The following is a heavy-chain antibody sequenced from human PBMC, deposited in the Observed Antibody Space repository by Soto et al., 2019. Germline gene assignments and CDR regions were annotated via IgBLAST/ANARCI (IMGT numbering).Heavy chain of an antibody. CDR1: GDNFNTYT. V-gene: IGHV1-69*12. CDR2: IIPSFGTP. CDR3: ARELHGSWDY. Sequence: QVQLVQSGAEVKEPGSSVQVSCKASGDNFNTYTITWVRQAPGQGLEWMGGIIPSFGTPIYAQKLQGRVTITADESTSTVHMELNSLTSEDTAMYYCARELHGSWDYWGQGILVTVSS. J-gene: IGHJ4*02. D-gene: IGHD2-21*01.